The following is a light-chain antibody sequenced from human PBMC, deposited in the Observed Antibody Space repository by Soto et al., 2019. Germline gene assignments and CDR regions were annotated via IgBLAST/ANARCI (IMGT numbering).Light chain of an antibody. Sequence: QSALTQPASVSGSPGQAITISCSGTSSDVGAFNYVSWYQQHPGKAPKLMIYDVSNPPAGVSKRFSGSKSGNTASLTISGLRAEDEADYYCNSYTSNNTYVFGTGTKVTVL. CDR3: NSYTSNNTYV. J-gene: IGLJ1*01. V-gene: IGLV2-14*03. CDR2: DVS. CDR1: SSDVGAFNY.